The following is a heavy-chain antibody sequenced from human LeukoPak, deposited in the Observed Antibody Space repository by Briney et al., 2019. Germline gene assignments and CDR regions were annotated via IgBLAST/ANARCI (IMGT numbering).Heavy chain of an antibody. Sequence: ASVKVSCKASGYTFTSYAMNWVRQAPGQGLEWMGWINTNTANPTYAQGFTGRFVFSLDTSVSTAYLQISSLKAEDTALYYCARGYDYGDYKDYYYYMDVWDKGTTVTVSS. V-gene: IGHV7-4-1*02. J-gene: IGHJ6*03. CDR3: ARGYDYGDYKDYYYYMDV. CDR1: GYTFTSYA. D-gene: IGHD4-17*01. CDR2: INTNTANP.